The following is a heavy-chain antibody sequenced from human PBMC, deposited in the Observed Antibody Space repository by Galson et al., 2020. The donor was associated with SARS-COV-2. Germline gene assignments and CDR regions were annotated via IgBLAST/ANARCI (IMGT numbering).Heavy chain of an antibody. V-gene: IGHV1-18*01. CDR2: ISAYNGNT. J-gene: IGHJ4*02. D-gene: IGHD3-16*02. Sequence: ASVKVSCKASGYTFNSYGISWVRQAPGQGLEWMGWISAYNGNTNYAQKLQGRVTMTTDTSTSTAYMELRSLRSDDTAVYYCATGTDPMITFGGVIVRGAPFDYWGQGTLVTVSS. CDR3: ATGTDPMITFGGVIVRGAPFDY. CDR1: GYTFNSYG.